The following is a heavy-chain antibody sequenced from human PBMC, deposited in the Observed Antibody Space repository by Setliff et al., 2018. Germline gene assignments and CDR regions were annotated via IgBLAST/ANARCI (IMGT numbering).Heavy chain of an antibody. CDR2: IIPIIGTA. Sequence: SVKVSCKASVGTFSSYAISWVRQAPGQGLEWMGGIIPIIGTANYAQKFQGRVTITPDESTSTAYMELSSLRSEDTAVYYCARQLPQLAPLDYWGQGTLVTVSS. D-gene: IGHD2-2*01. CDR1: VGTFSSYA. J-gene: IGHJ4*02. CDR3: ARQLPQLAPLDY. V-gene: IGHV1-69*13.